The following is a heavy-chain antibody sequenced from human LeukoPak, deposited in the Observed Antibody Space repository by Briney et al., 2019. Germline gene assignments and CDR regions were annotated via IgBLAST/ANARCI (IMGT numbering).Heavy chain of an antibody. CDR2: IRSSRSTI. J-gene: IGHJ4*02. CDR1: GFTFSSYY. Sequence: ESLCLSCAAYGFTFSSYYLNWVRQAPGKGLEWVAEIRSSRSTIYYADSVKGRFTVSRDNAKNSLYLQMNSLRAEDTALYYCARAVLYCSGGSCYSPRGLDYWGQGTLVTVSS. CDR3: ARAVLYCSGGSCYSPRGLDY. V-gene: IGHV3-48*01. D-gene: IGHD2-15*01.